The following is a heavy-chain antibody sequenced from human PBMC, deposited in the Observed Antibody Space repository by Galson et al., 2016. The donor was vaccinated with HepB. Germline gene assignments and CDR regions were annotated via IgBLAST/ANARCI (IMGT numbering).Heavy chain of an antibody. J-gene: IGHJ6*02. CDR3: ARGRAAMDV. V-gene: IGHV3-30-3*01. CDR2: TSFDGTNN. D-gene: IGHD3-10*01. CDR1: GFSIRAYA. Sequence: SLRLSCAASGFSIRAYAMYWVRQAPGRGLEWLSVTSFDGTNNDYADSVRGRFTMSRDNSQNTVHLFLSGLRAEDTATYYCARGRAAMDVWGQGTTVFVSS.